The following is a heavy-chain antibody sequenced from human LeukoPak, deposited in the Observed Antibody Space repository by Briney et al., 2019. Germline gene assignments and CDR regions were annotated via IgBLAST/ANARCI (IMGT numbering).Heavy chain of an antibody. CDR1: GGSISSYY. CDR2: IYYSGST. V-gene: IGHV4-59*12. D-gene: IGHD5-18*01. J-gene: IGHJ4*02. Sequence: SETLSLTCTVSGGSISSYYWSWIRQPPGKGLEWIGYIYYSGSTNYNPSLKSRLTMSVDTSKNQFSLKLSSVAAADTALYYCARALWIQLWLPFFYWGQGTLVTVSS. CDR3: ARALWIQLWLPFFY.